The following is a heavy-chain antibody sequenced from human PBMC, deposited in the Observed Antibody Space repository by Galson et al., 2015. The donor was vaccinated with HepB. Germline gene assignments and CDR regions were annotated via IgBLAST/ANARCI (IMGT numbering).Heavy chain of an antibody. J-gene: IGHJ4*02. CDR3: AREGELNAPLDF. Sequence: SLRLSCAASGFMFNSYTFNWVRQAPGKGLEWVSSISSSSTYIYYADSVGGRFTISRDNAKDLVYLQMNDLRADDTAVYYCAREGELNAPLDFWGQGTLVTVSS. D-gene: IGHD3-16*01. V-gene: IGHV3-21*01. CDR2: ISSSSTYI. CDR1: GFMFNSYT.